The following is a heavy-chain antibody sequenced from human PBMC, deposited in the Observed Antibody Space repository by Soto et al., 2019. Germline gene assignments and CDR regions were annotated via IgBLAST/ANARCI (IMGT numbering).Heavy chain of an antibody. Sequence: GASVKVSCKASGGANMRDYLTTWVRRAPGQGLKWMGGISPKNGNANYAQKLQSRVTMTADTSTSTTYMELRSLRSDNTAVYYCARDRTTMVRGVKAIHDAFDIWGQGTMVTVSS. CDR1: GGANMRDYL. V-gene: IGHV1-18*04. CDR3: ARDRTTMVRGVKAIHDAFDI. D-gene: IGHD3-10*01. CDR2: ISPKNGNA. J-gene: IGHJ3*02.